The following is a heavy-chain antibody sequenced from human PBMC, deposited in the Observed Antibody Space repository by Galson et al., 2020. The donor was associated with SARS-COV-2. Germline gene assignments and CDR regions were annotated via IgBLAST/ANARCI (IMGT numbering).Heavy chain of an antibody. Sequence: SETLSLTCAVYGGSFSGYYWSWIRQPPGKGLEWIGAINSSGRTNYNPSLTSRVTISVDTSKNHFSLKLSSVTAADTAVYYGAREENCFLVVTATRMCYFDYWGRGTLATVSS. D-gene: IGHD2-21*02. J-gene: IGHJ4*02. CDR2: INSSGRT. CDR3: AREENCFLVVTATRMCYFDY. CDR1: GGSFSGYY. V-gene: IGHV4-34*01.